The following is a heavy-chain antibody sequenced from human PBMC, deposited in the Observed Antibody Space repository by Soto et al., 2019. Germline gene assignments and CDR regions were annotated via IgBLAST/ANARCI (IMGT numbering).Heavy chain of an antibody. CDR1: GFTFSSYA. CDR2: ISGSGGST. Sequence: PGGSLRLSCAASGFTFSSYAMSWVCQAPGKGLEWVSAISGSGGSTYYADSVKGRFTISRDNSKNTLYLQMNSLRAEDTAVYYCAKGGIAVAVSGWFDPWGQGTLVTVSS. D-gene: IGHD6-19*01. J-gene: IGHJ5*02. V-gene: IGHV3-23*01. CDR3: AKGGIAVAVSGWFDP.